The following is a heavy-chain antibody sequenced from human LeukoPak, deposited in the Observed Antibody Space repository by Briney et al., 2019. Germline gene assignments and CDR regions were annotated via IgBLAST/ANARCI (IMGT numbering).Heavy chain of an antibody. CDR3: ATVSSSTWYSAFDI. D-gene: IGHD6-13*01. CDR2: ISSSGSTI. J-gene: IGHJ3*02. Sequence: GGSLRLSCAASGFTFSSYEMNWVRQAPGKGLEWVSYISSSGSTIYYADSVKGRFTISRDNAKDSLYLQMNSLRAEDTAVYYCATVSSSTWYSAFDIWGQGTMVTVSS. V-gene: IGHV3-48*03. CDR1: GFTFSSYE.